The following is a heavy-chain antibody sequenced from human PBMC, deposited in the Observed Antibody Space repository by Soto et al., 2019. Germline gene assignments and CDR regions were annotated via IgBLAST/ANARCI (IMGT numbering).Heavy chain of an antibody. Sequence: KSGPTLVNPTQTLTLTCTFSGFSLSTSGMCVSWIRQPPGKALEWLARIDWDDDKYYSTSLKTRLTISKDTSKNQVVLTMTNMDPVDTATYYCARTLRSSWTLPFDYWGQGTLVTVSS. J-gene: IGHJ4*02. CDR1: GFSLSTSGMC. CDR3: ARTLRSSWTLPFDY. D-gene: IGHD6-13*01. CDR2: IDWDDDK. V-gene: IGHV2-70*11.